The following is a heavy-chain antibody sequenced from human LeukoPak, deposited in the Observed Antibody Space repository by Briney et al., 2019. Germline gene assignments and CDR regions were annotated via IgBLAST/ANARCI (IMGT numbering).Heavy chain of an antibody. CDR1: GFTFSSYA. J-gene: IGHJ5*02. CDR2: ISYDGSNK. CDR3: ATPWGGTLEVNWFDP. D-gene: IGHD3-16*01. V-gene: IGHV3-30-3*01. Sequence: PGRSLRLSCAASGFTFSSYAMHWVRQAPGKGLEWVAVISYDGSNKYYADSVKGRFTISRDNSKNTLYLQMNSLRAEDTAVYYCATPWGGTLEVNWFDPWGQRTLVTVSS.